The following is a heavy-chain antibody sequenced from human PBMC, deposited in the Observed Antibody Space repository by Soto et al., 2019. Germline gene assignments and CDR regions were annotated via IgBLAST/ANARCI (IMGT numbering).Heavy chain of an antibody. Sequence: QEQLVQSGAEVKKPGSSVKVSCKASGGLFSSYPISWVRQVPGQGLEWMGGIIPVFQTAYYTQRFQGRVTITADESTNTAYMELSSLRSEDTAIYYCAGDGVRNGAYNGWLDPWGQGTLVTVSS. V-gene: IGHV1-69*01. CDR3: AGDGVRNGAYNGWLDP. CDR2: IIPVFQTA. J-gene: IGHJ5*02. D-gene: IGHD3-16*01. CDR1: GGLFSSYP.